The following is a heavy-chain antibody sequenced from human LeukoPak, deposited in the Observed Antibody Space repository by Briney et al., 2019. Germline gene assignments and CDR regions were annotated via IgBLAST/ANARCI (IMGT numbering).Heavy chain of an antibody. CDR2: ISSSGSTI. V-gene: IGHV3-48*03. CDR1: GFTFSSYE. J-gene: IGHJ4*02. CDR3: ARDLIRGYGLDY. Sequence: GGSLRLSCAASGFTFSSYEMKWVRQAPGKGLEWVSYISSSGSTIYYADSVKGRFTISRDNAKNSLYLQMNSLRAEDTAVYYCARDLIRGYGLDYWVQASLVAVSS. D-gene: IGHD2-15*01.